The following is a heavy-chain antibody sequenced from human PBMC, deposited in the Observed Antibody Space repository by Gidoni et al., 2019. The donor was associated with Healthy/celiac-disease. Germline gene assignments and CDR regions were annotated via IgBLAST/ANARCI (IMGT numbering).Heavy chain of an antibody. D-gene: IGHD2-2*01. CDR2: FDSEDGET. CDR1: GSTLSELS. Sequence: HLVPAWAAVSKPGASVSVSWRVSGSTLSELSMHWVRQAPGKGLEWVGGFDSEDGETSYAQKVQGRVTMTEDKATDTAYMEMSSLRAEDTAVYYCASVYGSSTSCCRGYYYYMDVWGKGTTVTVSS. V-gene: IGHV1-24*01. CDR3: ASVYGSSTSCCRGYYYYMDV. J-gene: IGHJ6*03.